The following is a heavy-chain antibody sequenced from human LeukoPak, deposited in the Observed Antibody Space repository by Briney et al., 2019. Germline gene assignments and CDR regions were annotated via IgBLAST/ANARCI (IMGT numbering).Heavy chain of an antibody. Sequence: SVKVSCKASGFTFTSSATQWVRQARGQRLEWIGWIVVGSGNANYAQKFQERVTITRDMSTSTAYMELSSLRSEDTAVYYCAAESHRYYYDSSGYQLLDIWGQGTMVTVSS. CDR3: AAESHRYYYDSSGYQLLDI. CDR1: GFTFTSSA. V-gene: IGHV1-58*02. CDR2: IVVGSGNA. D-gene: IGHD3-22*01. J-gene: IGHJ3*02.